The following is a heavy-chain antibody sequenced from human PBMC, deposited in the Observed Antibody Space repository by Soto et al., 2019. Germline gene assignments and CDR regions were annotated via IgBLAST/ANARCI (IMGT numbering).Heavy chain of an antibody. CDR3: ARELIVGPAEYFQH. D-gene: IGHD1-26*01. CDR1: GFTFSSYW. CDR2: INQDGSEN. J-gene: IGHJ1*01. Sequence: GGSLRLSCAVSGFTFSSYWMSWVRQTPGKGLEWVANINQDGSENYCVDAVKGRFTISRDNAKNSLYLQMDSLRAEDTAVYYCARELIVGPAEYFQHWGQGTLVTVSS. V-gene: IGHV3-7*01.